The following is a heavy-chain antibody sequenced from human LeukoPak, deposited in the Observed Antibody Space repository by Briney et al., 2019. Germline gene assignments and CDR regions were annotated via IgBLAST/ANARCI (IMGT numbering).Heavy chain of an antibody. V-gene: IGHV3-11*01. Sequence: GGSLRLSCAASGFSFSDFYMSWIRQAPGLGLEWISYIGTRSNPIYYADSVKGRFTISRDDAKNSLYLQMNSLRDEDTAVYFCAREARGSGRDFDYWGQGILVTVSS. CDR1: GFSFSDFY. J-gene: IGHJ4*02. CDR2: IGTRSNPI. CDR3: AREARGSGRDFDY. D-gene: IGHD1-26*01.